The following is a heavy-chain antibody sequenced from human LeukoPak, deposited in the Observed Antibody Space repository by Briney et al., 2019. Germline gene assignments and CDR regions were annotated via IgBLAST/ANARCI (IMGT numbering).Heavy chain of an antibody. CDR2: ISSSRSYI. Sequence: GGSLRLSCAASGFTFSSYSMNWVRQAPGKGLEWVSSISSSRSYIYYADSVKGRFTISRDNAKNSLYLQMNSLRAEDTAVYYCARDRARSYYYDSSGYYSPFDYWGQGTLVTVSS. CDR1: GFTFSSYS. J-gene: IGHJ4*02. V-gene: IGHV3-21*01. CDR3: ARDRARSYYYDSSGYYSPFDY. D-gene: IGHD3-22*01.